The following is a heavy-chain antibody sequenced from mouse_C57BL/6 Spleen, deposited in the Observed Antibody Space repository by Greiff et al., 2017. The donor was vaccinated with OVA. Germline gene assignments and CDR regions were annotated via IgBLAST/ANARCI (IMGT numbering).Heavy chain of an antibody. CDR2: IYPSDSET. J-gene: IGHJ1*03. V-gene: IGHV1-61*01. CDR3: ARRRESSYSYWYFDV. D-gene: IGHD1-1*01. Sequence: QVQLQQPGAELVRPGSSVKLSCKASGYTFTSYWMDWVKQRPGQGLEWIGNIYPSDSETHYNQKFKDKATLTVDKSSSTAYMQLSSLTSEDSAVYYCARRRESSYSYWYFDVWGTGTTVTVSS. CDR1: GYTFTSYW.